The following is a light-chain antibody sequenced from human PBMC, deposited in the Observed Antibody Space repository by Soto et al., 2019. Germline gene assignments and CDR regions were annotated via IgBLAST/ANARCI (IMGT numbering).Light chain of an antibody. Sequence: DIQMTQSPSSLSESAGDRVTITCRASQAISTYLNWYQQKPGKAPKLLIYAASSLQSGVPSRFSGSGSETDFTLTISSLQPEDFATYSCQQSYSTTWTFGQGNKVEIQ. J-gene: IGKJ1*01. CDR2: AAS. CDR1: QAISTY. CDR3: QQSYSTTWT. V-gene: IGKV1-39*01.